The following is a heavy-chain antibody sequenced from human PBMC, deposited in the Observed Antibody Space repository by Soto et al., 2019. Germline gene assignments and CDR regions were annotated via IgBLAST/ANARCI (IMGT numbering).Heavy chain of an antibody. J-gene: IGHJ4*02. Sequence: QVQLVQSGVEVKKPGASVKVSCKASGYTFISHGISWVRQAPGQGLEWMGWISGKNGNTNYAQKLQGRVTLTTDTSTSTAYMELRSLRSDDTAVYYCATPSHYDNGGYVLPFDYWGQGTLVTVSS. V-gene: IGHV1-18*04. CDR2: ISGKNGNT. D-gene: IGHD3-22*01. CDR3: ATPSHYDNGGYVLPFDY. CDR1: GYTFISHG.